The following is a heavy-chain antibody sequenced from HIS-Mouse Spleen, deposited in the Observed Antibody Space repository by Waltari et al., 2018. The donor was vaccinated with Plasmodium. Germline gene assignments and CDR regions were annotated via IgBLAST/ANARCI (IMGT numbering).Heavy chain of an antibody. Sequence: QVQLQPWGAGLLKPSETLSLTCAVYGGSFSGYYWSWIRQPPGKGLEWIGEINHSGSTNYNPSLKSRVTISVDTSKSQFSLKLSAVTAADTAVYYCARVLNIVATIDYWGQGTLVTVSS. CDR3: ARVLNIVATIDY. D-gene: IGHD5-12*01. CDR2: INHSGST. CDR1: GGSFSGYY. J-gene: IGHJ4*02. V-gene: IGHV4-34*01.